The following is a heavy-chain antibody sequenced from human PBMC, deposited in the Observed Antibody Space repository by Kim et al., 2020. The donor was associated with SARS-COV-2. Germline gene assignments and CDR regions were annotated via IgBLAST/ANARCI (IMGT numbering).Heavy chain of an antibody. CDR2: IKSKTDGGTT. J-gene: IGHJ6*02. D-gene: IGHD3-9*01. CDR3: TTDFDYDILTGTGGMDV. Sequence: GGSLRLSCAASGFTFSNAWMSWVRQAPGKGLEWVGRIKSKTDGGTTDYAAPVKGRFTISRDDSKNTLYLQMNSLKTEDTAVYYCTTDFDYDILTGTGGMDVWGQGTTVTVSS. CDR1: GFTFSNAW. V-gene: IGHV3-15*01.